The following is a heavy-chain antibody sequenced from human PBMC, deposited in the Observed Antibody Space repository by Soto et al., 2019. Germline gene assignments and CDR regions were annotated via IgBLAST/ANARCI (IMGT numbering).Heavy chain of an antibody. CDR1: GDSISSYY. V-gene: IGHV4-4*07. D-gene: IGHD2-2*01. J-gene: IGHJ3*02. CDR2: IYPSGSA. Sequence: SETLSLTCSVSGDSISSYYWSWVRQPAGKGLEWIGRIYPSGSANYNPSLRSRVTMSVDTSKSQFSLTLSSVTAADTALYYCARTNLPAVKGDFDIWGQGTMVTVSS. CDR3: ARTNLPAVKGDFDI.